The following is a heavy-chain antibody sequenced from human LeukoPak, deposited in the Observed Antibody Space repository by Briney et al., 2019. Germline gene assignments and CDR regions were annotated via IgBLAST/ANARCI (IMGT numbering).Heavy chain of an antibody. CDR1: GDSVSSNSAA. D-gene: IGHD6-19*01. Sequence: SQTLSLTCAISGDSVSSNSAAWNWIRQSPSRGLEWLGRTYYRSKWYNDYAVSVKSRITINPDTSKNQFSLQLNSVTPEDTAVYYCAREGRIAVAGRQPYYYGMDVWGQGTTVTVSS. CDR2: TYYRSKWYN. J-gene: IGHJ6*02. V-gene: IGHV6-1*01. CDR3: AREGRIAVAGRQPYYYGMDV.